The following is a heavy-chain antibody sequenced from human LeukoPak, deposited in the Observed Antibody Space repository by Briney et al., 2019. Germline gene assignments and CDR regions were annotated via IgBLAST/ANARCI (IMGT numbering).Heavy chain of an antibody. D-gene: IGHD3-22*01. CDR1: GYSFTSYW. V-gene: IGHV5-10-1*01. CDR3: ASQSSGSDYYFPKEDY. Sequence: GESLKISCKGSGYSFTSYWISWVRQMPGKGLEWMGRIDPSDSYTNYSPSFQGHVTISADKSISTAYLQWSSLKASDTAMYYCASQSSGSDYYFPKEDYWGQGTLVTVPS. J-gene: IGHJ4*02. CDR2: IDPSDSYT.